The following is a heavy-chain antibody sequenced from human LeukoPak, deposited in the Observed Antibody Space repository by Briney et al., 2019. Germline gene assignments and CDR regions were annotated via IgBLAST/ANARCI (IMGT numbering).Heavy chain of an antibody. CDR2: INGDGSST. Sequence: GGSLRLSCAASGFTFSSYWMHWVRHVPGEGLVWVSRINGDGSSTNYADSVKGRLTIYRDNAKNTLYPRMNSLRVEHTAVYYWARVGTTIRASFDYWGQGTLVTVSS. D-gene: IGHD1-26*01. J-gene: IGHJ4*02. CDR3: ARVGTTIRASFDY. V-gene: IGHV3-74*01. CDR1: GFTFSSYW.